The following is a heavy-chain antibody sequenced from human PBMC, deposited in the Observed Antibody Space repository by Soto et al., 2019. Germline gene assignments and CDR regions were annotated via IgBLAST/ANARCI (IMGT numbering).Heavy chain of an antibody. D-gene: IGHD3-16*01. CDR3: ARLPYPWGWFDP. J-gene: IGHJ5*02. CDR2: ISNSGRTI. V-gene: IGHV3-11*01. Sequence: QVQLVESGGGLVKPGGSLRLSGAASGFSFSDYYMSWIRQAPGKGLEWISYISNSGRTIYYADSLKGRFTISRDNAKNSLYLQMNSLRVDDTAMYYCARLPYPWGWFDPWGQGALVTVSS. CDR1: GFSFSDYY.